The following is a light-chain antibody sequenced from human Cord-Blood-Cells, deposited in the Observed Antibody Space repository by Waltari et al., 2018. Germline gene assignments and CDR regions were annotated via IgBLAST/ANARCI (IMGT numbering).Light chain of an antibody. CDR2: QDS. CDR1: KLGDKY. CDR3: QAWDSSTEVV. Sequence: SYELTQPPSVSVSPGQTASIPCSGDKLGDKYACWYQQKPGQSPVLVIYQDSKRPSGIPERFSGSNSGNTVTLTISGTQAMDEADYYCQAWDSSTEVVFGGGTKLTVL. J-gene: IGLJ2*01. V-gene: IGLV3-1*01.